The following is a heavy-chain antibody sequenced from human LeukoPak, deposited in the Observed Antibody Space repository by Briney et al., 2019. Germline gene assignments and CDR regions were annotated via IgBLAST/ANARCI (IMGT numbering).Heavy chain of an antibody. J-gene: IGHJ4*02. Sequence: SETLSLTCAVYGGSFSGYYWSWIRQPPGKGLEWIGEINHSGSTNYNPSLKSRVTISVDTSKNQFPLKLSSVTAADTAVYYCARIGRGYYFDYWGQGTLVTVSS. D-gene: IGHD3-16*01. CDR2: INHSGST. CDR3: ARIGRGYYFDY. CDR1: GGSFSGYY. V-gene: IGHV4-34*01.